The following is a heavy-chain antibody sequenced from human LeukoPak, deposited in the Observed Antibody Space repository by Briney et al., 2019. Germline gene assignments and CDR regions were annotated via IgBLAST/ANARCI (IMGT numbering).Heavy chain of an antibody. J-gene: IGHJ4*02. CDR1: GYTFTGYY. V-gene: IGHV1-2*02. CDR3: ARGQDGSNYGFDY. D-gene: IGHD3-10*01. CDR2: IYPNGGGT. Sequence: ASVKVSCKASGYTFTGYYMHWVRQAPGQGLEWMGRIYPNGGGTIYAQKFQGRVTMTGDTSITTAFMELTRLRSDDTAVYYCARGQDGSNYGFDYWGQGTLVTVSS.